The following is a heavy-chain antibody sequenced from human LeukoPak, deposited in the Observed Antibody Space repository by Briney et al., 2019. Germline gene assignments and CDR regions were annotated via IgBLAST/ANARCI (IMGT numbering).Heavy chain of an antibody. Sequence: PGGSLRLSCAASGFTFSSYAMYWVRQAPGKGLEWVAVISYDGSNKYYADSVKGRFTTSRDNSKNTLYLQMNSLRAEDTAVYYCASDKYSYGSGGGGLDYWGQGTLVTVSS. J-gene: IGHJ4*02. D-gene: IGHD5-18*01. CDR3: ASDKYSYGSGGGGLDY. V-gene: IGHV3-30*01. CDR2: ISYDGSNK. CDR1: GFTFSSYA.